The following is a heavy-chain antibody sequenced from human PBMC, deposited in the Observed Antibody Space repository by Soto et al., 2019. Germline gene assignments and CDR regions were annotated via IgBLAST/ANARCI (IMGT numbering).Heavy chain of an antibody. D-gene: IGHD4-17*01. CDR2: IIPILGIA. J-gene: IGHJ5*02. CDR1: GGTFSSYT. CDR3: ARGHDYGDYEGWFDP. V-gene: IGHV1-69*02. Sequence: QVQLVQSGAEVKKPGSSVKVSCKASGGTFSSYTISWVRQAPGQGLEWMGRIIPILGIANYAQKFQGRVTITVDKSTSTAYMELSSLRSEDTAVYYCARGHDYGDYEGWFDPWGQGTLVTVSS.